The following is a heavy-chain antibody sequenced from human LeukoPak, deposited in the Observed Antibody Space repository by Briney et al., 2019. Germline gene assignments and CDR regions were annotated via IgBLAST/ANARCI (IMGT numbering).Heavy chain of an antibody. CDR2: INHSGST. V-gene: IGHV4-34*01. CDR3: ARGRVVYATYYYYYYYMDV. J-gene: IGHJ6*03. Sequence: SETLSLTCAVYGRSFGGYYWSWIRQPPGKGLEWIGEINHSGSTNYNPSLKSRVTISVDTSKNQFSLKLSSVTAADTAVYYCARGRVVYATYYYYYYYMDVWGKGTTVTVSS. D-gene: IGHD2-8*02. CDR1: GRSFGGYY.